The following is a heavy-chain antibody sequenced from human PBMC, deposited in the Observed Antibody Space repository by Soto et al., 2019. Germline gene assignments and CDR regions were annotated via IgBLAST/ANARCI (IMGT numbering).Heavy chain of an antibody. CDR1: GGSISSGGYY. Sequence: SETLSLTCTVSGGSISSGGYYWSWIRQHPGKGLEWIGYIYYSGSTYYNPSLKSRVTISVDTSKNQFSLKLSSVTAADTAVYYCARATVTTGRGFDPWGQGTLVTVSS. J-gene: IGHJ5*02. CDR2: IYYSGST. V-gene: IGHV4-31*03. D-gene: IGHD4-4*01. CDR3: ARATVTTGRGFDP.